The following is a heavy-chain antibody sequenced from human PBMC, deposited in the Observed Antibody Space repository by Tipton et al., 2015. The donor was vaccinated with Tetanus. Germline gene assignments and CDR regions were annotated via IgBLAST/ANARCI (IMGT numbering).Heavy chain of an antibody. CDR2: VHYSGRT. CDR3: ARRRYTWNRGGFDM. CDR1: GGSVRSGDYD. Sequence: TLSLTCTVSGGSVRSGDYDWNWIRQPPGKGLEWIGYVHYSGRTNKSPSLKSRVTIFVDPSKNQFSLRVNSVTAADTAVFYCARRRYTWNRGGFDMWGQGTMVTVSS. D-gene: IGHD1-20*01. V-gene: IGHV4-61*08. J-gene: IGHJ3*02.